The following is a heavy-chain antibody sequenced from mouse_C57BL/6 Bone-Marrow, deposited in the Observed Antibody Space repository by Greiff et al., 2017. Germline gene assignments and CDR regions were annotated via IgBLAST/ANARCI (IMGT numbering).Heavy chain of an antibody. V-gene: IGHV1-69*01. CDR1: GYTFTSYW. J-gene: IGHJ2*01. CDR2: IDPSDSYT. Sequence: QVQLQQSGAELAKPGASVKLSCKASGYTFTSYWMHWVKQRPGQGLEWIGEIDPSDSYTNYNQKFKGKSTLTVDKSSSTAYMQLSSLTSEDSAVYYCARTPGLRLDYWGQGTTLTVSS. D-gene: IGHD2-4*01. CDR3: ARTPGLRLDY.